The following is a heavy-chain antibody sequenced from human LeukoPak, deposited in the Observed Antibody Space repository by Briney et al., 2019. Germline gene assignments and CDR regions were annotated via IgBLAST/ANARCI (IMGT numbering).Heavy chain of an antibody. D-gene: IGHD6-13*01. J-gene: IGHJ4*02. CDR1: GFTVSSNY. Sequence: GGSPRLSCAASGFTVSSNYMSWVRQAPGKGLEWVSVTYSGGSTYYADSVKGRFTISRDNSKNTLYLQMNSLRAEDTAVYYCARQARYSSSWYGYFDYWGQGTLVTVSS. CDR2: TYSGGST. V-gene: IGHV3-53*01. CDR3: ARQARYSSSWYGYFDY.